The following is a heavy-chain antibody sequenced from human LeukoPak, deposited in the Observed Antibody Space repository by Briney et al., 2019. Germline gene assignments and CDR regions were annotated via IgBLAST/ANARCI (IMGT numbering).Heavy chain of an antibody. CDR3: AKDWSDQGYYYYMDV. V-gene: IGHV3-48*01. Sequence: GRSLRLSWAASGFTFRTSGMNWVRQAPGKGLEWVSYISSSGPTISYAQSVKGRFTITRDHAQDSLTLHMNTLKAADTDVFYCAKDWSDQGYYYYMDVWGKGTTVTISS. CDR1: GFTFRTSG. J-gene: IGHJ6*03. CDR2: ISSSGPTI. D-gene: IGHD3-3*01.